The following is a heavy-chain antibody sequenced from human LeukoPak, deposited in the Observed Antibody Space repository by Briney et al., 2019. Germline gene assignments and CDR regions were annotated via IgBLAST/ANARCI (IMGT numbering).Heavy chain of an antibody. V-gene: IGHV3-30*01. D-gene: IGHD6-19*01. CDR2: ISSDGSNH. CDR3: ARGKTDQQGWLLYYYYMDV. Sequence: QPGGSLRLSCEVSGFISTTYAVHWVRQAPGKGLQWMAVISSDGSNHYYADSVKGRFTVSRDNSKNTLYLQMTNLRPEDTAIYYCARGKTDQQGWLLYYYYMDVWGAGTTVTVSS. J-gene: IGHJ6*03. CDR1: GFISTTYA.